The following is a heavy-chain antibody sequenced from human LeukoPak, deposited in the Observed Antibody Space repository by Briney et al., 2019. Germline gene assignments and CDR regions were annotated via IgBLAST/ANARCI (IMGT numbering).Heavy chain of an antibody. J-gene: IGHJ4*02. V-gene: IGHV3-21*01. CDR3: ARGSIATRPTFFDY. D-gene: IGHD6-6*01. CDR1: GFTFSSHN. CDR2: ISSSSSYI. Sequence: PGGSLRLSCAASGFTFSSHNISWVRQAPGKGLEWVSSISSSSSYIYYADSVKGRFTISRDNAKNSLYLQMDSLRDEDTAVYYCARGSIATRPTFFDYWGQGTLVTVSS.